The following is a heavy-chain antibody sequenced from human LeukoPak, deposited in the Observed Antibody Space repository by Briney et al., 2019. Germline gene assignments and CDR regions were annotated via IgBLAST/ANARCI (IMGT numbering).Heavy chain of an antibody. V-gene: IGHV1-69*05. D-gene: IGHD4-17*01. J-gene: IGHJ6*03. CDR3: AREDGDYGNPRFNYYYYYYMDV. Sequence: SVKVSCKASGGTFSSYAISWVRQAPGQGLEWMGRIIPIFGTANYAQKFQGRVTITTDESTSTAYMELSSLRSDDTAVYYCAREDGDYGNPRFNYYYYYYMDVWGKGTTVTVSS. CDR1: GGTFSSYA. CDR2: IIPIFGTA.